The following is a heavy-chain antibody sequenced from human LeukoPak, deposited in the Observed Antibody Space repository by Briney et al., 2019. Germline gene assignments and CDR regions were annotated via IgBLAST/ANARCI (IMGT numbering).Heavy chain of an antibody. D-gene: IGHD3-22*01. Sequence: SETLSLTCTVSGGSISSYYWSCIRQPPGEGLGWVGYIYTSGSTNYNPSLKSRVTISVDTSKNQSSLKLSSVTAADPAVYYCARSLKTYYYDSDAFDIWGQGTMVTVSS. CDR3: ARSLKTYYYDSDAFDI. J-gene: IGHJ3*02. CDR2: IYTSGST. V-gene: IGHV4-4*09. CDR1: GGSISSYY.